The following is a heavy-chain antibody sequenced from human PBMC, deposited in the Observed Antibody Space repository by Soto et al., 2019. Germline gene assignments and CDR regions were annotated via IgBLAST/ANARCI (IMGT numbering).Heavy chain of an antibody. V-gene: IGHV4-34*01. D-gene: IGHD1-7*01. CDR2: INHSGNT. Sequence: SETLSLTCAVYGASLSDNYCNWLRQPPGKGLEWIGEINHSGNTNYNPSLRSRVTISIDTSKNQLSLNLRSVSAADTAVYYCARGLTGTSRLTPKNWFDPWGQGTLVTVSS. J-gene: IGHJ5*02. CDR3: ARGLTGTSRLTPKNWFDP. CDR1: GASLSDNY.